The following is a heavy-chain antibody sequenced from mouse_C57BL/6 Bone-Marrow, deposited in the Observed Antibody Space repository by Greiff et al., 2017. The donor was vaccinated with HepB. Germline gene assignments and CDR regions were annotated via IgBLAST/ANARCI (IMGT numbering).Heavy chain of an antibody. V-gene: IGHV1-59*01. J-gene: IGHJ4*01. CDR3: ARESVYYGNSYYAMDY. CDR2: IDPSDSYT. D-gene: IGHD2-1*01. CDR1: GYTFTSYW. Sequence: QVQLQQPGAELVRPGTSVKLSCKASGYTFTSYWMHWVKQRPGQGLEWIGVIDPSDSYTNYNQKFKGKATLTVDTSSSTAYMQLSSLTSEDSAVYYCARESVYYGNSYYAMDYWGQGTSVTVSS.